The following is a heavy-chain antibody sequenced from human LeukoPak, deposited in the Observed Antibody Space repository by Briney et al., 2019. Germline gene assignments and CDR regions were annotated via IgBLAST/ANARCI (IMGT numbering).Heavy chain of an antibody. D-gene: IGHD5-12*01. J-gene: IGHJ4*02. CDR2: ISGSDGST. CDR3: AKDGGYYDFDS. V-gene: IGHV3-23*01. CDR1: GFTFSSYG. Sequence: GGSLRLSCAASGFTFSSYGMSWVRQAPGKGLEWVSVISGSDGSTYYADSVKGRFTISKDNSKNTLYLQMYSLRVEDTAVYYCAKDGGYYDFDSWGQGTLVTVSS.